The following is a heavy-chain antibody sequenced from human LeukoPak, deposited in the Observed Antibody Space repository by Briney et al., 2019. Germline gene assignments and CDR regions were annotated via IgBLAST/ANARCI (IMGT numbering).Heavy chain of an antibody. J-gene: IGHJ6*02. CDR3: AADSVSDYYYYGMDA. Sequence: ASVKVSCKASGFTFTSSAVQWVRQARGQRLEWIGWIVVGSGNTNYAQKFQERVTITRDMSTSTAYMELSSLRSEDTAVYYCAADSVSDYYYYGMDAWGQGTTVTVSS. D-gene: IGHD3-10*01. V-gene: IGHV1-58*01. CDR1: GFTFTSSA. CDR2: IVVGSGNT.